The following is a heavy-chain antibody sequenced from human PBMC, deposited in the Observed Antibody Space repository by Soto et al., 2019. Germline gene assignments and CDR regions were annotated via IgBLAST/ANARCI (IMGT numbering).Heavy chain of an antibody. Sequence: ASVKVSCKASGYTFTSYGISWVRQAPGQGLEWMGWINAGNGNTKYSQKFQGRVTITRDTSASTAYMELSSLRSEDKAVYYCARWAAGFEYWGQGTLVTVSS. D-gene: IGHD6-13*01. V-gene: IGHV1-3*01. CDR2: INAGNGNT. J-gene: IGHJ4*02. CDR1: GYTFTSYG. CDR3: ARWAAGFEY.